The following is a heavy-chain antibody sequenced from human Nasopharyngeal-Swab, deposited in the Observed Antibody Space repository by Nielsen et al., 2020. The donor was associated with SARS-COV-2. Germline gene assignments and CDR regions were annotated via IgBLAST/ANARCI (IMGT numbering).Heavy chain of an antibody. CDR1: GSPSSRYW. V-gene: IGHV3-7*03. Sequence: GGSLRLSCVASGSPSSRYWMSWVRQAPGMGPEWVAITNEDGSVNYYVDSVKGRFTISRDNAKNSLYLQMNSLLAEDTAVFYCVGRRGEYWGQGTLVTVSS. CDR2: TNEDGSVN. CDR3: VGRRGEY. J-gene: IGHJ4*02. D-gene: IGHD3-16*01.